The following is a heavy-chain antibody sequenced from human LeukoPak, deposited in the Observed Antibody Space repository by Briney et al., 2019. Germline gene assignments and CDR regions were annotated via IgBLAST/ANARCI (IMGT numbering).Heavy chain of an antibody. V-gene: IGHV1-69*13. D-gene: IGHD3-22*01. CDR3: AREPSYYDSSGYYYGLSWGAFDI. CDR1: GGTFSSYA. J-gene: IGHJ3*02. CDR2: IIPIFGTA. Sequence: GASVKVSFKASGGTFSSYAISWVRQAPGQGLEWMGGIIPIFGTANYAQKFQGRVTITADESTSTAYMELSSLRFEDTAVYYCAREPSYYDSSGYYYGLSWGAFDIWGQGTMVTVSS.